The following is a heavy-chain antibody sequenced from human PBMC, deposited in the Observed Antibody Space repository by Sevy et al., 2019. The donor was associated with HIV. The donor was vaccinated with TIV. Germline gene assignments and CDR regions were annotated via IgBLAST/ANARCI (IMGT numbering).Heavy chain of an antibody. J-gene: IGHJ5*02. Sequence: GGSLRLSCAASGFTLSTYSMNWVRQAPGKGLEWVSTISGSGGNTYYADSVKGRFTISRDNSNKMVFLELTSLRAEDTALYYCAKEGSGYDAWGQGTLVTVSS. D-gene: IGHD5-12*01. CDR3: AKEGSGYDA. CDR2: ISGSGGNT. CDR1: GFTLSTYS. V-gene: IGHV3-23*01.